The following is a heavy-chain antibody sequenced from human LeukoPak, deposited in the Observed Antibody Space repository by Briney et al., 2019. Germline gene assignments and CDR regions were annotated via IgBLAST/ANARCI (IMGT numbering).Heavy chain of an antibody. CDR2: ISAYNGNT. J-gene: IGHJ2*01. CDR3: XXXXXXXXXXGVCYPGYWYFDL. Sequence: ASVKVSCKASGYTFTSYGISWVRQAPGQGLEWMGWISAYNGNTNYAQKLQGRVTMTTDTSTSTAYMELRRLRSDDTAVYYCXXXXXXXXXXGVCYPGYWYFDLWGRGTLVTVSS. V-gene: IGHV1-18*01. CDR1: GYTFTSYG. D-gene: IGHD2-8*01.